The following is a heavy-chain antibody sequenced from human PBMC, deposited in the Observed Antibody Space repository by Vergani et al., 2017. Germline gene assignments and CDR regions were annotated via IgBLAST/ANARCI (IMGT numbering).Heavy chain of an antibody. V-gene: IGHV4-61*02. J-gene: IGHJ4*02. Sequence: QVQLQESGPGLVKPSQTLSLTCTVSGGSISSGSYYWSWIRQPAGKGLEWIGRIYTSGSTNYNPSLKSRVTVSVDTSKNQFSLKLSSVTAEDTAVYYCARAHHLSSPHFDYWGQGTLVTVSS. D-gene: IGHD6-6*01. CDR2: IYTSGST. CDR3: ARAHHLSSPHFDY. CDR1: GGSISSGSYY.